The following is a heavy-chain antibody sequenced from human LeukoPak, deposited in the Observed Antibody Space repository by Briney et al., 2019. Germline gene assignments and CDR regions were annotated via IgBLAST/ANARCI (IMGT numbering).Heavy chain of an antibody. Sequence: HPGGSLRLSCAASGFTFSSYAMSWVRQAPGKGLEWVSAISGSGGSTYYADSVKGRFTISRDNSKNTLYLQMNSLRAEDTAVYYCAKDRISSYSSSWYNGMDVWGQGTTVTVSS. CDR1: GFTFSSYA. J-gene: IGHJ6*02. V-gene: IGHV3-23*01. CDR3: AKDRISSYSSSWYNGMDV. CDR2: ISGSGGST. D-gene: IGHD6-13*01.